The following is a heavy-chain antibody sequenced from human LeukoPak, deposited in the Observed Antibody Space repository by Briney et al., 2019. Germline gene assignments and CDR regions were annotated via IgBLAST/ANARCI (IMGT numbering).Heavy chain of an antibody. CDR1: GYTFTGYY. J-gene: IGHJ5*02. CDR2: INPNSGGT. Sequence: ASVKVSCKASGYTFTGYYMHWVRQAPGQGLEWMGRINPNSGGTNYAQKFQGRVTMTRDTSISTAYMELGRLRSDDTAVYYCARWLQFSWFDPWGQGTLVTVSS. D-gene: IGHD5-24*01. V-gene: IGHV1-2*06. CDR3: ARWLQFSWFDP.